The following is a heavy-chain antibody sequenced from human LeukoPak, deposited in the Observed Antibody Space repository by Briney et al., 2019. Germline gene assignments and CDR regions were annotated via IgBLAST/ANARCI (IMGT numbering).Heavy chain of an antibody. D-gene: IGHD3-10*01. V-gene: IGHV1-18*01. CDR3: ARDYYYGSGSYFGAFDI. CDR2: ISAYNGNT. CDR1: GYSFTSYG. Sequence: GASVKVSCKASGYSFTSYGFSWVRQAPGQGPEWMGWISAYNGNTNYAQKLQGRVTMTTDTSTSTAYMEVRGLRSDDTAAYYCARDYYYGSGSYFGAFDIWGQGTMVTVSS. J-gene: IGHJ3*02.